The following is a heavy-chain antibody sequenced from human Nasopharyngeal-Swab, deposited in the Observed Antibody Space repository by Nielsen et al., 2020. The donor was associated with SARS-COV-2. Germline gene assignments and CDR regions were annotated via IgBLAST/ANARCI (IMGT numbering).Heavy chain of an antibody. J-gene: IGHJ6*02. Sequence: VCQAPGKGLERVSSISSSSSYIYYADSVKGRFTISRDNAKNSLYLQMNSLRAEDTAVYYCARDQRRDYDFWSGYYERAGYGMDVWGQGTTVTVSS. CDR3: ARDQRRDYDFWSGYYERAGYGMDV. D-gene: IGHD3-3*01. V-gene: IGHV3-21*01. CDR2: ISSSSSYI.